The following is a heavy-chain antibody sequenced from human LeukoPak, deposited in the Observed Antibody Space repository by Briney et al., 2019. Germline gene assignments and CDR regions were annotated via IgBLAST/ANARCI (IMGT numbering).Heavy chain of an antibody. CDR2: IYYSGST. CDR3: ARVIAVAGYYFDY. CDR1: GGSISSGDYS. D-gene: IGHD6-19*01. J-gene: IGHJ4*02. V-gene: IGHV4-30-4*01. Sequence: YPSQTLSLTCTVSGGSISSGDYSWSWLRQPPGKGLEWIGYIYYSGSTYYNPSLKSRVTISVDTSKNQFSLKLSSVTAADTAVYYCARVIAVAGYYFDYWGQGTLVTVSS.